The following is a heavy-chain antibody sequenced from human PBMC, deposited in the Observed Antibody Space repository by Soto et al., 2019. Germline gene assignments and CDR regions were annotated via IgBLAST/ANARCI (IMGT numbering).Heavy chain of an antibody. Sequence: GGSLRLSCAASGFTVSSNYMSWVRQAPGKGLEWVSVIYSGGSTYYADSVKGRFTISRHNSKNTLYLQMNSLRAEDTAVYYCARWGYSSSPYFDYWGQGTLVTVSS. CDR1: GFTVSSNY. CDR2: IYSGGST. V-gene: IGHV3-53*04. D-gene: IGHD6-6*01. CDR3: ARWGYSSSPYFDY. J-gene: IGHJ4*02.